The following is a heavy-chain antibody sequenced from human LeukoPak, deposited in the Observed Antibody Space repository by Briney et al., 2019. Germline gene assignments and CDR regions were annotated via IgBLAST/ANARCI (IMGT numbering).Heavy chain of an antibody. CDR1: GYNFGNSW. J-gene: IGHJ6*03. CDR3: ARKEYMDG. CDR2: IYPGDSDT. V-gene: IGHV5-51*01. Sequence: GESLKISCKGSGYNFGNSWIAWVRQMPGKGLEWMGIIYPGDSDTKYGPSFQGQVTISADKSISTAYLQWSSLKASDSPIYYYARKEYMDGWGEGTTVTDSS.